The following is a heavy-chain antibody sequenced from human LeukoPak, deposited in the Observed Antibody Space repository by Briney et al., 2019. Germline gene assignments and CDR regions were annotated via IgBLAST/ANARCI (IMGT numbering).Heavy chain of an antibody. V-gene: IGHV4-39*07. CDR3: ASLYYYDSSPYAEYFQH. CDR2: IYYSGST. J-gene: IGHJ1*01. D-gene: IGHD3-22*01. Sequence: KPSETLSLTCTVSGGSISSSSYYWGWIRQPPGKGLEWIGSIYYSGSTYYNPSLKSRVTISVDTSKNQFSLKLSSVTAADTAVYYCASLYYYDSSPYAEYFQHWGQGTLVTVSS. CDR1: GGSISSSSYY.